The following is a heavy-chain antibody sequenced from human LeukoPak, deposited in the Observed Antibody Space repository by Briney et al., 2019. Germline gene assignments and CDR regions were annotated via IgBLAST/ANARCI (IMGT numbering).Heavy chain of an antibody. V-gene: IGHV3-33*08. D-gene: IGHD5-18*01. J-gene: IGHJ4*02. Sequence: GGSLRLSCAASGFTFSNYAMNWVRQAPGKGLEWVAVIWYDGSNKYYADSVKGRFTISRDNSKNTLYLQMNSLRAEDTAVYYCARDISRAPYTAMIDWGQGTLVTVSS. CDR2: IWYDGSNK. CDR3: ARDISRAPYTAMID. CDR1: GFTFSNYA.